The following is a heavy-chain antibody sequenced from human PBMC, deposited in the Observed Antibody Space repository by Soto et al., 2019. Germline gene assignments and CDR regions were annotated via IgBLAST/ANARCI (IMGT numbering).Heavy chain of an antibody. J-gene: IGHJ2*01. Sequence: PSETLSLTCNVSGGSTRSLTYFWGWIRQPPGKALEWIGSIYYTGSTYHNPSLKRRLTISVDTSKNQFSLRLSSVTAADTAVYYCARQRGYCSGGSCYRYWYFDLWGRGTLVTVSS. V-gene: IGHV4-39*01. CDR3: ARQRGYCSGGSCYRYWYFDL. CDR1: GGSTRSLTYF. D-gene: IGHD2-15*01. CDR2: IYYTGST.